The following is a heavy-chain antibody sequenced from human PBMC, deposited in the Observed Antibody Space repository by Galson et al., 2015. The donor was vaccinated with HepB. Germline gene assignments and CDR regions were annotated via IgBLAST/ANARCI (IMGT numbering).Heavy chain of an antibody. V-gene: IGHV1-58*02. J-gene: IGHJ6*02. Sequence: SVKVSCKASGFTFTSSAMQWVRQARGQRLEWIGWIVVGSGNTNYAQKFQERVTITRDMSTSTAYMELSSLRSEDTAVYYCAAEGSSWPLRDVYFSGGMDVWGQGTTVTVSS. CDR2: IVVGSGNT. D-gene: IGHD6-13*01. CDR3: AAEGSSWPLRDVYFSGGMDV. CDR1: GFTFTSSA.